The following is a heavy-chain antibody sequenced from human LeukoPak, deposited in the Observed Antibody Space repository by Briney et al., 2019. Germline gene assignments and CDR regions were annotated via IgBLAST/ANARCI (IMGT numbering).Heavy chain of an antibody. CDR2: IYYSGSI. V-gene: IGHV4-28*05. D-gene: IGHD2-2*02. CDR1: GYSISSSNW. J-gene: IGHJ6*02. Sequence: SDTLSLTCAVSGYSISSSNWWGWIRQPPGKGLEWIGYIYYSGSIYYNPSLKSRVTMSVDTSKNQFSLKLSSVTAVDTAVYYCARTMSSSHTVYGMDVWGQGTTVTVSS. CDR3: ARTMSSSHTVYGMDV.